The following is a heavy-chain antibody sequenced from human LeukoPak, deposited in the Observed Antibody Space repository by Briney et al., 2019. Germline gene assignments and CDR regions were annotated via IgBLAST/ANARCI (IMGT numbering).Heavy chain of an antibody. Sequence: GGSLRLSCAASGFTFSSYAMSWVRQAPGKGLEWVSAIIGSGGSTYYADSVKGRFTISRDNSKNTLYLQMNSLRAEDTAVYYCAKNNRRYCSGGSCALFDYWGQGTLVTVSS. CDR2: IIGSGGST. CDR1: GFTFSSYA. V-gene: IGHV3-23*01. CDR3: AKNNRRYCSGGSCALFDY. J-gene: IGHJ4*02. D-gene: IGHD2-15*01.